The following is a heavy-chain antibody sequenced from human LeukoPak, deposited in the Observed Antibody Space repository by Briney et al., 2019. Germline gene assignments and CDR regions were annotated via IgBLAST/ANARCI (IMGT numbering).Heavy chain of an antibody. CDR2: SDYSGST. CDR1: GGSISNYY. Sequence: SETLSLTCRVSGGSISNYYWSWIRQPPGKGLEWIGYSDYSGSTNYSPSLKSRVTISVDTSKKQFSLKLRSVTAADTAVYYCAREIGGSYYFHYWGREPWSPSPQ. J-gene: IGHJ4*02. CDR3: AREIGGSYYFHY. V-gene: IGHV4-59*01. D-gene: IGHD1-26*01.